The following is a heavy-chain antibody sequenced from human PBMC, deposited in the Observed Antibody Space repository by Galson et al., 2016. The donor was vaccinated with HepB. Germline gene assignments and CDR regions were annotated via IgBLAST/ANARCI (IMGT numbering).Heavy chain of an antibody. Sequence: SLRLSCAASGFTFTTYTMNWLRQAPGKGPEWVSSICSSSVYIYYADSVKGRFTISRDTSKNTLYLQMNSLRAEDTAVYYCARVGAGVQLGNGMDVWGQGTTVTVSS. CDR2: ICSSSVYI. CDR1: GFTFTTYT. V-gene: IGHV3-21*01. J-gene: IGHJ6*02. D-gene: IGHD6-13*01. CDR3: ARVGAGVQLGNGMDV.